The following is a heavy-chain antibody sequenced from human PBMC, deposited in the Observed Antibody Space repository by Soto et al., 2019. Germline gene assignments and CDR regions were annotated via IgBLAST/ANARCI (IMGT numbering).Heavy chain of an antibody. Sequence: QVQLVESGGGVVQPGRSLRLSCAASGFTLSSCGMHWVRQAPGKGLEWVAVISYDGSNKYYADSVKGRFTISRDNSKSTLYLQMNSLRTEDTAVYYCACPEDQASGEGADYWGQGTLVTVSS. V-gene: IGHV3-30*03. CDR2: ISYDGSNK. CDR3: ACPEDQASGEGADY. J-gene: IGHJ4*02. D-gene: IGHD6-19*01. CDR1: GFTLSSCG.